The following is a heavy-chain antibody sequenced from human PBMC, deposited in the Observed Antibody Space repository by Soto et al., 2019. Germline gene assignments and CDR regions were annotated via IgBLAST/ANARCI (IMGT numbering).Heavy chain of an antibody. CDR1: GFIFNNCA. J-gene: IGHJ4*02. Sequence: PGGSLRLSCAASGFIFNNCAMSWVRQAPGKGLEWVSFISAGGGSPNYADSVKGRFTISRDNSKNMVYLQMNSLRAEDTAVYYCAKDGGFYDFVTGYYLTGHYFDYWGQGTPVTVSS. CDR3: AKDGGFYDFVTGYYLTGHYFDY. D-gene: IGHD3-9*01. CDR2: ISAGGGSP. V-gene: IGHV3-23*01.